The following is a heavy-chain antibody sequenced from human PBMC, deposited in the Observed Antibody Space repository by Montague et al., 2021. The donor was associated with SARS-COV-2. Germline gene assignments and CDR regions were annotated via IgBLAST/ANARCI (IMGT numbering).Heavy chain of an antibody. V-gene: IGHV4-39*07. CDR1: GASIRSSDHY. J-gene: IGHJ4*02. CDR3: ARAGGFDNSGYVGRLRTYYFDY. Sequence: SETLSLTCTVSGASIRSSDHYWGWIRQPPGKGLEWIGSIYYTGSRYYTPSLTSRLTISEDTSRYQFSLELTSVTAADTAIYYCARAGGFDNSGYVGRLRTYYFDYWGQGLLVTVSS. CDR2: IYYTGSR. D-gene: IGHD3-22*01.